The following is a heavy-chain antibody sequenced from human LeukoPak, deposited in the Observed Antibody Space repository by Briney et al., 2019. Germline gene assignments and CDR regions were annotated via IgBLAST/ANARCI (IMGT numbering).Heavy chain of an antibody. J-gene: IGHJ6*03. V-gene: IGHV4-34*01. CDR3: ARDKRDYYDSSGYSPGYYYYMDV. Sequence: PSETLSLTCAVYGGSFSGYYWSWIRQPPGKGLEWIGEINHSGSTNYNPSLKSRVTISVDTSKNQFSLKLSSVTAADTAVYYCARDKRDYYDSSGYSPGYYYYMDVWGKGTTVTVSS. D-gene: IGHD3-22*01. CDR1: GGSFSGYY. CDR2: INHSGST.